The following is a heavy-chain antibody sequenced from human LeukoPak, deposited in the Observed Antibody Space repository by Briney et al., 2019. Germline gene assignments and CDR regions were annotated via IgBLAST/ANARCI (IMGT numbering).Heavy chain of an antibody. CDR1: GFTFSSFE. CDR2: IIGRGTP. V-gene: IGHV3-48*03. J-gene: IGHJ3*02. D-gene: IGHD4-17*01. Sequence: GGPLSLSGAASGFTFSSFELNWVPQAPGKGREWVSYIIGRGTPKKPHSLEGGFTISRDNVKKSLYIQMSSLRAEDTAVYYCARERVTTRGVGFDIWGQGTLVTVSS. CDR3: ARERVTTRGVGFDI.